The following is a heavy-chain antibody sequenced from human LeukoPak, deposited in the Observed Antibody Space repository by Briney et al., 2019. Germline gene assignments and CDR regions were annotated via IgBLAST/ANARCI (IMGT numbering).Heavy chain of an antibody. CDR3: ARDRSDDAFDI. Sequence: SETLSLTCTVSGGSISSSSYYWGWIRQHPGKGLEWIGYIYYSGSTYYNPSLKSRVTISVDTSKNQFSLKLSSVTAADTAVYYCARDRSDDAFDIWGQGTMVTVSS. CDR1: GGSISSSSYY. J-gene: IGHJ3*02. V-gene: IGHV4-31*03. CDR2: IYYSGST.